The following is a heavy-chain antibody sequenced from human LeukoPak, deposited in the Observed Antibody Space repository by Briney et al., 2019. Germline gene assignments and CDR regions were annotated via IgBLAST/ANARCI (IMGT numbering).Heavy chain of an antibody. J-gene: IGHJ4*02. CDR1: GGSISSSSYY. CDR2: IYYSGST. V-gene: IGHV4-39*07. CDR3: ARDLAVAGTGY. D-gene: IGHD6-19*01. Sequence: PSETLSLTCTVSGGSISSSSYYWGWIRQPPGKGLEWIGSIYYSGSTYYNPSLKSRVTISVDTSKNQFSLKLSSVTAADTAVYYCARDLAVAGTGYWGQGTLVTVSS.